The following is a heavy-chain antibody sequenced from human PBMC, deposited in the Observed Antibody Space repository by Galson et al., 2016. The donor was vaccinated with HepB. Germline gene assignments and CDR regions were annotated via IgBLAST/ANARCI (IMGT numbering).Heavy chain of an antibody. J-gene: IGHJ4*02. CDR1: GFTFSRYW. Sequence: SLRLSCAASGFTFSRYWMTWVRQAPGKGLEWVANIKEDGSEKYYVDSVKGRFTISRDNAKKSLYLQLNSLRAEDTAVYYCARAEGTCNSYYFDYWGQGTLVTVSS. CDR2: IKEDGSEK. CDR3: ARAEGTCNSYYFDY. V-gene: IGHV3-7*04. D-gene: IGHD4-23*01.